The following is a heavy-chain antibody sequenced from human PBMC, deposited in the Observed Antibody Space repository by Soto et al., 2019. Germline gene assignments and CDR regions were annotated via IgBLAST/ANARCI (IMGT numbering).Heavy chain of an antibody. Sequence: GGALRLSCAASGFTFSSYAMSWVLQAPWKGLEWVSAISGSGGSTYYADSVKGRFTISRDNSKNTLYLQMNSLRAEDTAVYYCAKCSSYYGFGEFEDYYGMDVWGQGTTVTVSS. CDR1: GFTFSSYA. CDR2: ISGSGGST. J-gene: IGHJ6*02. D-gene: IGHD3-10*01. V-gene: IGHV3-23*01. CDR3: AKCSSYYGFGEFEDYYGMDV.